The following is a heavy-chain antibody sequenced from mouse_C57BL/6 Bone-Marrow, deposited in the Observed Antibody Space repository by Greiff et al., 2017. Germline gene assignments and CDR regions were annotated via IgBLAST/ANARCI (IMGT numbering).Heavy chain of an antibody. Sequence: QVQLQQPGAELVKPGASVKMSCKASGYTFTSYWITWVKQRPGQGLEWIGDIYPGSGSTNYNEKFKGKATLTVDTSSSTAYMQLSSLTSEDSAVYYCAREDEDYDVSWFAYWGQGTLVTVSA. J-gene: IGHJ3*01. CDR1: GYTFTSYW. D-gene: IGHD1-1*01. V-gene: IGHV1-55*01. CDR2: IYPGSGST. CDR3: AREDEDYDVSWFAY.